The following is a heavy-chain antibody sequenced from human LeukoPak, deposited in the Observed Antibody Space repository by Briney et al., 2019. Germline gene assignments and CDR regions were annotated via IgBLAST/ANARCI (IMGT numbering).Heavy chain of an antibody. D-gene: IGHD5-18*01. CDR2: IRFDGNNK. CDR1: GFTFSSYG. J-gene: IGHJ4*02. CDR3: ARDSGYSYGYFSSFDY. V-gene: IGHV3-30*02. Sequence: GGSLRLSCAASGFTFSSYGMHWVRQAPGKGLEWVAFIRFDGNNKYYADSVKGRFTISRDNSKNTLYLQMTSLRAEDTAVYYCARDSGYSYGYFSSFDYWGQGTLVTVSS.